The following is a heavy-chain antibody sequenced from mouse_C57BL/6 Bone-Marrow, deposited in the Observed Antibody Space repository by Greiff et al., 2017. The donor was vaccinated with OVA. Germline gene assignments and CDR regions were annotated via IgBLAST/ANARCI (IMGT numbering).Heavy chain of an antibody. D-gene: IGHD2-3*01. Sequence: VQLQQSGPELVKPGASVKISCKASGYTFTDYYMNWVKQSHGKSLEWIGDINPNNGGTSYNQKFKGKATLTVDKSSSTAYMELRSLTSEDSAVYYCARGMMVTTIYWYFDVWGTGTTVTVSS. CDR3: ARGMMVTTIYWYFDV. CDR2: INPNNGGT. J-gene: IGHJ1*03. V-gene: IGHV1-26*01. CDR1: GYTFTDYY.